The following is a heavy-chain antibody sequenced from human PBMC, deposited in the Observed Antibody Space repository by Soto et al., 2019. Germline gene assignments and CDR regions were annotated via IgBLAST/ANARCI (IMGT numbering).Heavy chain of an antibody. D-gene: IGHD5-18*01. J-gene: IGHJ4*02. V-gene: IGHV4-61*01. Sequence: SETLSLTCTVSGGSVSSGSYYWSWIRQPPGKRLEWIGYISYSGDTNYNPSLKSRVTISVDTSKNQFSLKLSSVTAADTAVYYCAIWRGYSYGRRPYYFDYWGQGTLVTVSS. CDR1: GGSVSSGSYY. CDR2: ISYSGDT. CDR3: AIWRGYSYGRRPYYFDY.